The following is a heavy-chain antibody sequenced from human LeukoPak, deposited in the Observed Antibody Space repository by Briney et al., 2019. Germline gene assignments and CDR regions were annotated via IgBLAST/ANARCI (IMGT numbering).Heavy chain of an antibody. D-gene: IGHD3-10*01. Sequence: GGSLRLSCAVSGFTFSSYAMSWVRQAPGKGLEWVSLISDSAGSTFYADSVKGRFTISRDNSKNTLYLQMNSLRAEDTAIYYCAKDRNGSGSYLSGWGQGTLVTVSS. J-gene: IGHJ4*02. CDR1: GFTFSSYA. V-gene: IGHV3-23*01. CDR2: ISDSAGST. CDR3: AKDRNGSGSYLSG.